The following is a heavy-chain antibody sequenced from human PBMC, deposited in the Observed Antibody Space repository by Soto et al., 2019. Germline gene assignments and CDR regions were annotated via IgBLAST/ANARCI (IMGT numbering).Heavy chain of an antibody. J-gene: IGHJ6*02. V-gene: IGHV3-23*01. CDR1: GFTFSNYA. D-gene: IGHD3-3*01. CDR3: VRDWSGSSCPCMDV. CDR2: IGGSGGDT. Sequence: QLLESGGGLVQPGGSLRVSCAASGFTFSNYAMTWVRQAPGKGLEWVSTIGGSGGDTYYSDSVKGRFTISRDNSRNSLYLQMDSLRAEDTALYYCVRDWSGSSCPCMDVWCQGTTVTVSS.